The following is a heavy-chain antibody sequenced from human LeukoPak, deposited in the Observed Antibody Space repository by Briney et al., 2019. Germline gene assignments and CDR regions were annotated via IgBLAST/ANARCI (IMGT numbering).Heavy chain of an antibody. D-gene: IGHD6-6*01. Sequence: PSETLSLTCNVSGGSISSTSYYWGWIRQPPGKGLEWLGNIYYTGTTYYNPSLKSRVTISVDTSKNQFSLKLSSVTAADTAVYYCARRGIAARRARFDYWGQGTLVTVSS. CDR1: GGSISSTSYY. V-gene: IGHV4-39*07. CDR2: IYYTGTT. CDR3: ARRGIAARRARFDY. J-gene: IGHJ4*02.